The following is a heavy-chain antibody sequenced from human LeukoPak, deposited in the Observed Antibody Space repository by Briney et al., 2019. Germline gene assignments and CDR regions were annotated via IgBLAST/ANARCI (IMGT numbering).Heavy chain of an antibody. D-gene: IGHD3-22*01. CDR1: GGSISSGSYY. CDR3: ARGDYYDSSGYYPFDY. CDR2: IYYSGST. J-gene: IGHJ4*02. Sequence: PSETLSLTCTVSGGSISSGSYYWSWIRQPPGKGLEWIGYIYYSGSTNYNPSLKSRVTISVDTSKNQFSLKLSSVTAADTAVYYCARGDYYDSSGYYPFDYWGQGTLVTVSS. V-gene: IGHV4-61*01.